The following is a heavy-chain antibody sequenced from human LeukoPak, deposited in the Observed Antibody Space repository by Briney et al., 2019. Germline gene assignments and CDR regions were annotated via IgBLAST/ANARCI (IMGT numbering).Heavy chain of an antibody. J-gene: IGHJ5*02. D-gene: IGHD5-18*01. V-gene: IGHV3-23*01. CDR3: ASSLWGYSYGAFDP. CDR1: GFTFSSYA. CDR2: FSATDGSA. Sequence: GGSLRLSCAASGFTFSSYAMTWVRQAPGKGLEWVSAFSATDGSAQYAESVEGRFTISRDNSKNTLFLQMNSLRSEDTAVYYCASSLWGYSYGAFDPWGQGTLVTVSS.